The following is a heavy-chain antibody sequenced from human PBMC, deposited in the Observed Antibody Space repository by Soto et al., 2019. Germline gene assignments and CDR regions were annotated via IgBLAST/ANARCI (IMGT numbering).Heavy chain of an antibody. CDR1: GFTFSRYG. D-gene: IGHD4-17*01. V-gene: IGHV3-33*01. CDR2: ILADDSDR. CDR3: ARDDDFGDNGFAY. Sequence: QVHLVESGGGVVQPGRSLRLSCAASGFTFSRYGMHWVRQAPGKGLEWLAVILADDSDRDYADSVKDRFSISRDNSKNSLYRQMNSLRAEDTAVYYCARDDDFGDNGFAYWGQGTLVTVSS. J-gene: IGHJ4*02.